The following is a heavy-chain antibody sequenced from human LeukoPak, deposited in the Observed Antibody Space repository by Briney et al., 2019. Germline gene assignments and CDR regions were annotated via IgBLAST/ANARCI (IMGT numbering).Heavy chain of an antibody. CDR3: ATYYYDSSGYYHFDY. CDR2: IYPGDSDT. CDR1: GYSFTSYW. V-gene: IGHV5-51*01. D-gene: IGHD3-22*01. Sequence: PGESLKISCKGSGYSFTSYWIGWVRQMPGKGLEWMGIIYPGDSDTRYSPSFQGQVTISADKPISTAYLQWSSLKASDTAMYYCATYYYDSSGYYHFDYWGQGTLVTVSS. J-gene: IGHJ4*02.